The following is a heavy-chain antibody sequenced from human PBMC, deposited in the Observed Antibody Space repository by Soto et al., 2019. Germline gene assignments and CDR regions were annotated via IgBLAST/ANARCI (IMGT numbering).Heavy chain of an antibody. J-gene: IGHJ6*02. V-gene: IGHV3-30*18. CDR3: AKDVVVGATTGLGDYYYYYGMDV. CDR2: ISYDGSNK. D-gene: IGHD1-26*01. Sequence: GGSLRLSCAASGFTFSSYGMHWVRQAPGKGLEWAAVISYDGSNKYYADSVKGRFTISRDNSKNTLYLQMNSLRAEDTAVYYCAKDVVVGATTGLGDYYYYYGMDVWGQGTTVTVSS. CDR1: GFTFSSYG.